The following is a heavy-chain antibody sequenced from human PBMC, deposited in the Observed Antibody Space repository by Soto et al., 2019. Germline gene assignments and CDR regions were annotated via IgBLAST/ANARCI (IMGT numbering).Heavy chain of an antibody. Sequence: PSETLSLTCTVSGGSISSGDYYWSWIRQPPGKGLEWIGYIYYSGSTYYNPSLKSRVTISVDTSKNQFSLKLSSVTAADTAVYYCARDHYYDSSGYYHDAFDIWGQGTMVTVS. CDR1: GGSISSGDYY. D-gene: IGHD3-22*01. CDR3: ARDHYYDSSGYYHDAFDI. J-gene: IGHJ3*02. CDR2: IYYSGST. V-gene: IGHV4-30-4*01.